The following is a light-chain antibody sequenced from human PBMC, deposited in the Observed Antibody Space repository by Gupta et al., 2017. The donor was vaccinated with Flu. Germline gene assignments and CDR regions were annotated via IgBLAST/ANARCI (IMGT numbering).Light chain of an antibody. CDR3: SSYTTSNTWV. CDR2: KVR. V-gene: IGLV2-14*01. J-gene: IGLJ3*02. CDR1: SSDVGRYNS. Sequence: QSALTQPASVSGSPRQSITISCTGTSSDVGRYNSVSWYQQHPGKAPKLMVYKVRSRPSGVSNRFSGSKSGNTASLTIAGLQAEDEADYYCSSYTTSNTWVFGRGTKLTVL.